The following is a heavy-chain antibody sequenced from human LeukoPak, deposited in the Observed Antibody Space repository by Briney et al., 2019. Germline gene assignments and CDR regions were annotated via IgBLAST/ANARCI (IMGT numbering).Heavy chain of an antibody. D-gene: IGHD2-15*01. CDR1: GASISTNY. Sequence: SETLSLTCTVSGASISTNYWSWIRQPPEKGLEWIGYVYYSGNTNYDPSLKSRVTISVDTLKNQFSLKMSSVTAADTATYYCARGVVAATGYDYWGQGTLVTVSS. CDR3: ARGVVAATGYDY. V-gene: IGHV4-59*01. J-gene: IGHJ4*02. CDR2: VYYSGNT.